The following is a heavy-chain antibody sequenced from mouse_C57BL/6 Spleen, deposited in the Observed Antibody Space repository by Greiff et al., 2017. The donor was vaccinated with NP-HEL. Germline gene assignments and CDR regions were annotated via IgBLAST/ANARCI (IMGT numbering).Heavy chain of an antibody. J-gene: IGHJ2*01. Sequence: VQLKESGPELVKPGASVKISCKASGYSFTGYYMNWVKQSPEKSLEWIGEINPSTGGTTYNQKFKAKATLTVDKSSSTAYMQLKSLTSEDSAVYYCGAGRRGYWGQGTTLTVSS. D-gene: IGHD1-1*01. CDR2: INPSTGGT. CDR3: GAGRRGY. V-gene: IGHV1-42*01. CDR1: GYSFTGYY.